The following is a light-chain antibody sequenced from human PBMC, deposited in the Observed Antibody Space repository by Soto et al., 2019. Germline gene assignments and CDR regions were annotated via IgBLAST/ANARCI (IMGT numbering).Light chain of an antibody. CDR3: QPYNSYSRT. V-gene: IGKV1-5*03. CDR1: QSIDSW. CDR2: KAS. Sequence: DIQMTQSPSTLSASVGDRVTITCRASQSIDSWLAWYQHKPGKAPKLLIFKASTLETGVTSRFSGSGSETEFTLTISILQPDDSATYYCQPYNSYSRTFGQGTKVEIK. J-gene: IGKJ1*01.